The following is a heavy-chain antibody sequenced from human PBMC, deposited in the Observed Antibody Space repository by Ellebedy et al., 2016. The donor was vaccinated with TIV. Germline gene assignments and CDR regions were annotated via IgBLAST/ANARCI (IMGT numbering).Heavy chain of an antibody. CDR3: ARGGIAAAWGNYYFDY. V-gene: IGHV1-2*02. CDR2: INPNSGGT. CDR1: GYTLTELS. Sequence: ASVKVSCXVSGYTLTELSMHWVRQAPGQGLEWMGWINPNSGGTNYAQKFQGRVTMTRDTSISTAYMELSRLRSDDTAVYYCARGGIAAAWGNYYFDYWGQGTLVTVSS. J-gene: IGHJ4*02. D-gene: IGHD6-13*01.